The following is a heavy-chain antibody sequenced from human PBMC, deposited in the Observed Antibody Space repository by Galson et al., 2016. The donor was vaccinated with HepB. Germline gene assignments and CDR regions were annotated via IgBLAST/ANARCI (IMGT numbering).Heavy chain of an antibody. D-gene: IGHD5-24*01. V-gene: IGHV3-21*04. CDR3: AKARSTNAYKVFDY. CDR2: ISSGSSYI. CDR1: GFTFSRYT. Sequence: SLRLSCAASGFTFSRYTMNWVRQAPGKGLEWVSSISSGSSYIYYADSVKGRFTISRDNAKNSLYLQMDSLRPEDTALYYCAKARSTNAYKVFDYWGQGILVAVSS. J-gene: IGHJ4*02.